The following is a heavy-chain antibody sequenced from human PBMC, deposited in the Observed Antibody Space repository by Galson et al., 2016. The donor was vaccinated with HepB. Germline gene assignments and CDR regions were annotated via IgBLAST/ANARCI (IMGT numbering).Heavy chain of an antibody. D-gene: IGHD3-16*02. Sequence: SLRLSCAASGFTFSSYAMHWVRQAAGKGLEWVAVLSHDGAYNYYADSVRGRFTISRDNSKHTLYLQMNSLRTEDTAVYYCARDDDYIWSSNLYTRTVPHYSFDYWGQGTLVTVSS. V-gene: IGHV3-30-3*01. CDR3: ARDDDYIWSSNLYTRTVPHYSFDY. CDR1: GFTFSSYA. CDR2: LSHDGAYN. J-gene: IGHJ4*02.